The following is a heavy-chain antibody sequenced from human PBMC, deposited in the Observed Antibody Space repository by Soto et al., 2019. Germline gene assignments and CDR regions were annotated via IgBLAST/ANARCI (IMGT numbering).Heavy chain of an antibody. J-gene: IGHJ4*02. CDR1: GFTFSSYA. CDR2: ISYDGSNK. D-gene: IGHD3-22*01. V-gene: IGHV3-30-3*01. CDR3: ARGYYYDSSGYEAY. Sequence: QVQLVESGGGVVQPGRSLRLSCAASGFTFSSYAMHWVRQAPGKGLEWVAVISYDGSNKYYADSVKGRFTISRDNSKNTLYLQMNSLRAEDTAVYYCARGYYYDSSGYEAYWGQGTLVTVSS.